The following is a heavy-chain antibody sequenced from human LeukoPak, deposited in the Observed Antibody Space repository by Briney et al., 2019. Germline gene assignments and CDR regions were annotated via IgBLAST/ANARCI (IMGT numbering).Heavy chain of an antibody. D-gene: IGHD3-16*01. CDR1: GYTLTELS. V-gene: IGHV1-24*01. CDR2: FAPEDGET. CDR3: ARVDHRLGEGFDY. J-gene: IGHJ4*02. Sequence: ASVKVSCKVSGYTLTELSMHWVRQAPGKGLEWMGGFAPEDGETIYAQKFQGRVTMTEDTSTDTAYMELRSLRSDDTAVYYCARVDHRLGEGFDYWGQGTLVTVSS.